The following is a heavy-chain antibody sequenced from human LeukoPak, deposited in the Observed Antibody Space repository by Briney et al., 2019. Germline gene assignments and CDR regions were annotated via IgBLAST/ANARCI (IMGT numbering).Heavy chain of an antibody. CDR3: AKGHTDYAFYYYYYMDV. J-gene: IGHJ6*03. CDR1: GFTFRSYG. V-gene: IGHV3-30*18. D-gene: IGHD4-17*01. CDR2: ISYDGSNK. Sequence: GGSLRLSCAASGFTFRSYGMHWVRQAPGKGLEWVAVISYDGSNKYYADSVKGRFTISRDNSKNTLYLQMNSLRAEDTAVYYCAKGHTDYAFYYYYYMDVWGKGTTVTVSS.